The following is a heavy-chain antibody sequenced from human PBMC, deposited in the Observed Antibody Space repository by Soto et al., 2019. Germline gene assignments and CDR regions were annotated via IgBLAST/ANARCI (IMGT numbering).Heavy chain of an antibody. CDR3: AKGVAVTLGWFDP. J-gene: IGHJ5*02. Sequence: QVQLVESGGGVVQPGRSLRLSCAASGFTFSTYGMHWVRQAPGKGLEWVAVISYDGSYKYYADSVKGRFTISRDNSKNTLYLQMNSLRAKDTAVYYCAKGVAVTLGWFDPWGQGTLVTVSS. CDR2: ISYDGSYK. V-gene: IGHV3-30*18. D-gene: IGHD6-19*01. CDR1: GFTFSTYG.